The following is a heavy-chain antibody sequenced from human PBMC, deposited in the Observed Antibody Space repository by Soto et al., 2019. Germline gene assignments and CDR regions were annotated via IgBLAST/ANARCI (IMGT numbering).Heavy chain of an antibody. CDR3: AKDITGYSSGWYGSLFDY. J-gene: IGHJ4*02. V-gene: IGHV3-30*18. Sequence: GGSLRLSCAASGFTFSSYGMHWVRQAPGKGLEWVAVISYDGSNKYYADSVKGRFTISRDNSKNTLYLQMNSLRAEDTAVYYCAKDITGYSSGWYGSLFDYWGQGTLVTVSS. D-gene: IGHD6-19*01. CDR1: GFTFSSYG. CDR2: ISYDGSNK.